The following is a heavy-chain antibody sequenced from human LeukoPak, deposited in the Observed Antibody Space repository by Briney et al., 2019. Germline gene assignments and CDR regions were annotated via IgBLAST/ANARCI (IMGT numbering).Heavy chain of an antibody. CDR1: GGSISSGSYY. CDR2: VYYSGST. CDR3: ATISSGWPR. Sequence: PSETLSLTCTVSGGSISSGSYYWSWIRQPPGKGLEWIGYVYYSGSTNYNPSLKSRVTLSVDTSKNQFSLKLSSVTAADTAVYYCATISSGWPRWGQGTLVTVSS. D-gene: IGHD6-19*01. V-gene: IGHV4-61*01. J-gene: IGHJ4*02.